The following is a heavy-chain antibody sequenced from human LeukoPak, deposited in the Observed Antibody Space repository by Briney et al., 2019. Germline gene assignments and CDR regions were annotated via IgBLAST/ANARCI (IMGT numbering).Heavy chain of an antibody. Sequence: NPGGSLRLSCAASGFTFSSYSMNWVRQAPGKGLEWVSSSSSSSSYIYYADSVKGRFTISRDNAKNSLYLQMNSLRAEDTAVYYCARDKEATIAGYFDYWGQGTLVTVS. J-gene: IGHJ4*02. CDR2: SSSSSSYI. V-gene: IGHV3-21*01. D-gene: IGHD5-12*01. CDR1: GFTFSSYS. CDR3: ARDKEATIAGYFDY.